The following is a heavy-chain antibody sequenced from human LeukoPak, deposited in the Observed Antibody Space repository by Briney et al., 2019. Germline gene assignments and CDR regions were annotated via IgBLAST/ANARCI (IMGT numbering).Heavy chain of an antibody. V-gene: IGHV4-34*01. CDR3: ARAGEWLMRGWFDP. Sequence: PGGSLRLSCAASGFTFSSYGMSWVRQPPGKGLEWIGEINQSGGTNYNPSLKGRVTIFVDTAKSQISLNLSSVTAADTAVYYCARAGEWLMRGWFDPWGPGTQVTVSS. D-gene: IGHD6-19*01. CDR1: GFTFSSYG. J-gene: IGHJ5*02. CDR2: INQSGGT.